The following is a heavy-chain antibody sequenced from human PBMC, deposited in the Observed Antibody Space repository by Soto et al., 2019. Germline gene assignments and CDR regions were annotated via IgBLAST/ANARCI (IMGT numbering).Heavy chain of an antibody. CDR3: ARHSCSGGSCYYYYYYMDV. D-gene: IGHD2-15*01. V-gene: IGHV4-39*01. CDR2: IYYSGST. J-gene: IGHJ6*03. Sequence: SETLSLTCTVSGGSISSSSYYWGWIRQPPGKGLEWIGSIYYSGSTYYNPSLKSRFTISVDTSKNQFSLKLSFVTAADTAVYYCARHSCSGGSCYYYYYYMDVWGKGTTVTVSS. CDR1: GGSISSSSYY.